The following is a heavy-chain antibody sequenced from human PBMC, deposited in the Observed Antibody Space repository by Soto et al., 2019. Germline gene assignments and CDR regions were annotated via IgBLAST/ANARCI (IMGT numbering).Heavy chain of an antibody. D-gene: IGHD3-22*01. Sequence: SETLSLTCAVYGGSFSGYYWSWIRQPPGKGLEWIGEINHSGSTNYNPSLKSRVTISVDTSKKQFSLKLSSVTAADTAVYYCASGPITMIVVAAGRGYLKHWGQGTLVTVYS. CDR3: ASGPITMIVVAAGRGYLKH. CDR1: GGSFSGYY. J-gene: IGHJ1*01. CDR2: INHSGST. V-gene: IGHV4-34*01.